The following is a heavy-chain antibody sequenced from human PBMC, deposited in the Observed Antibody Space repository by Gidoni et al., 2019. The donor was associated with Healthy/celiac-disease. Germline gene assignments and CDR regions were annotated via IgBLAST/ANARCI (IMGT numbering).Heavy chain of an antibody. V-gene: IGHV3-30*18. CDR3: AKDWRVRAAAGTGIDY. D-gene: IGHD6-13*01. CDR2: ISYDGSNK. Sequence: QVQLVESGGGVVQPGRSLRLSCAASGFTFSSYGMHWVRQAPGKGLEWVAVISYDGSNKYYADSVKGRFTISRDNSKNTLYLQMNSLRAEDTAVYYCAKDWRVRAAAGTGIDYWGQGTLVTVSS. J-gene: IGHJ4*02. CDR1: GFTFSSYG.